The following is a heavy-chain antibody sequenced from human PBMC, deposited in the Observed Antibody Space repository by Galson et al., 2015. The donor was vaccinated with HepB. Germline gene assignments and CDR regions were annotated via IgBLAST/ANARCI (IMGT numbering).Heavy chain of an antibody. J-gene: IGHJ6*02. CDR2: ISSSSSTI. D-gene: IGHD6-13*01. V-gene: IGHV3-48*04. Sequence: SLRLSCAASGFTFSSYSMNWVRQAPGKGLEWVSYISSSSSTIYYADSVKGRFTISRDNAKNSLYLQMNSLRAEDTAVYYCARDRVFQAAAGPTRGMDVWGQGTTVTVSS. CDR1: GFTFSSYS. CDR3: ARDRVFQAAAGPTRGMDV.